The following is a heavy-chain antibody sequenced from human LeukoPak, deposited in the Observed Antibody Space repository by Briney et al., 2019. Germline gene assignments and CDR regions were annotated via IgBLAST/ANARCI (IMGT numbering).Heavy chain of an antibody. J-gene: IGHJ1*01. D-gene: IGHD6-13*01. CDR3: ARDPEYSSSWYVRWYFQH. CDR2: ISAYNGNA. V-gene: IGHV1-18*01. Sequence: GASVKVSCKASGYTFTSYGISWVRQAPGQGREWWGGISAYNGNANYAQTLHGRVTMTTDTSTSTAYMELRSLRSDDTAVDYCARDPEYSSSWYVRWYFQHWGQGTLVTVSS. CDR1: GYTFTSYG.